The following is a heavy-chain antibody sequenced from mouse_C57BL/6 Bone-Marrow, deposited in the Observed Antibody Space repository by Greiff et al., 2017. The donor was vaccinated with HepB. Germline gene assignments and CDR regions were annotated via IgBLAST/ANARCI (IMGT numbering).Heavy chain of an antibody. V-gene: IGHV5-4*01. CDR3: ARAPYYYGSSPYWYFDV. D-gene: IGHD1-1*01. Sequence: EVHLVESGGGLVKPGGFLKLSCAASGFTFSSYAMSWVRQTPEKRLEWVATISDGGSYTYYPDNVKGRFTICRDNAKNNLYLQMSHLQSEDTAMYYCARAPYYYGSSPYWYFDVWGTGTTVTVSS. J-gene: IGHJ1*03. CDR1: GFTFSSYA. CDR2: ISDGGSYT.